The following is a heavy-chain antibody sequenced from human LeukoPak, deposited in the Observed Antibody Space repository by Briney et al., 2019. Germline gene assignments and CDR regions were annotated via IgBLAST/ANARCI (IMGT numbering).Heavy chain of an antibody. V-gene: IGHV1-18*04. CDR3: ARDEYCTNGVCYTGAYYYYGMDV. Sequence: ASVNVSCKASGYTFTSYYMHWVRQAPGQGLEWMGWISAYNGNTNYAQKLQGRVTMTTDTSTSTAYMELRSLRSDDTAVYYCARDEYCTNGVCYTGAYYYYGMDVWGQGTTVTVSS. D-gene: IGHD2-8*01. CDR2: ISAYNGNT. CDR1: GYTFTSYY. J-gene: IGHJ6*02.